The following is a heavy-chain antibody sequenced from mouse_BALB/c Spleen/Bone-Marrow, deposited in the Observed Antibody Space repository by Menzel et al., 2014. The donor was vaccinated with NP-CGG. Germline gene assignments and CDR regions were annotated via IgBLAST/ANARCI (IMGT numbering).Heavy chain of an antibody. CDR3: ARDVPLYDAGYFDY. D-gene: IGHD2-14*01. J-gene: IGHJ2*01. V-gene: IGHV5-17*02. CDR2: ISSGSSTI. CDR1: GFTFSSFG. Sequence: EVKLVESGGGLVQPGGSRKLSCAASGFTFSSFGMHWVRQAPEKGLEWVAYISSGSSTIYYADTVKGRFTISRDNPKNTLFLQMTSLRSEDTAMYYCARDVPLYDAGYFDYWGQGTTLTFST.